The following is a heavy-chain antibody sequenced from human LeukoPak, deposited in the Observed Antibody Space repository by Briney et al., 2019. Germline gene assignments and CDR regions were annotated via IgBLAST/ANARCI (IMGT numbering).Heavy chain of an antibody. CDR3: ARHYDGGPKLRLDS. CDR1: GFSFSDNY. D-gene: IGHD3-22*01. J-gene: IGHJ5*01. Sequence: PGGSLRLSCAASGFSFSDNYMSWIRQAPGKGLEWVSYISNSGSYTNYPDSVKGRFTISRDNAKNSLYLQMNSLRDEDTAVYYCARHYDGGPKLRLDSWGQGILVTVSS. V-gene: IGHV3-11*03. CDR2: ISNSGSYT.